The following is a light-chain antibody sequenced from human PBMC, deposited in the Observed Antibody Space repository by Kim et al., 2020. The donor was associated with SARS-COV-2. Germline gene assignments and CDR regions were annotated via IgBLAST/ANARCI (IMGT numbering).Light chain of an antibody. CDR3: AAWDDSLNGWV. V-gene: IGLV1-44*01. Sequence: GQRVTISCSSSLSNIVSNTVNWYQQLPGTAPTLLIYSNNPRPSGVPARFSGSKYGASASLAISGLQSEDEADYYCAAWDDSLNGWVFGGGTQLTVL. CDR2: SNN. J-gene: IGLJ3*02. CDR1: LSNIVSNT.